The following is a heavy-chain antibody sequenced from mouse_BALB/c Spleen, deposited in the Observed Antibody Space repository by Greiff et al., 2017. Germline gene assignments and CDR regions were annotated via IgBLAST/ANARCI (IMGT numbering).Heavy chain of an antibody. CDR2: ISSGSSTI. J-gene: IGHJ4*01. Sequence: EVKLMESGGGLVQPGGSRKLSCAASGFTFSSFGMHWVRQAPEKGLEWVAYISSGSSTIYYADTVKGRFTISRDNPKNTLFLQMTSLRSEDTAMYYCARYNYRDYYAMDYWGQGTSVTVSS. D-gene: IGHD2-14*01. V-gene: IGHV5-17*02. CDR1: GFTFSSFG. CDR3: ARYNYRDYYAMDY.